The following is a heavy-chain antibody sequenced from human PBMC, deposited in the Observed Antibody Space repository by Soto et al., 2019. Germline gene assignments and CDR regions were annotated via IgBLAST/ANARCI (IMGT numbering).Heavy chain of an antibody. CDR1: GFTFSSYA. D-gene: IGHD6-19*01. CDR3: ARDKRLYSSGWYYYYYYGMDV. V-gene: IGHV3-30-3*01. J-gene: IGHJ6*02. Sequence: GGSLRLSCAASGFTFSSYAMHWVRQAPGKGLEWVAVISYDGSNKYYADSVKGRFTISRDNSKNTLYLQMNSLRAEDTAVYYCARDKRLYSSGWYYYYYYGMDVWGQGTTVTVSS. CDR2: ISYDGSNK.